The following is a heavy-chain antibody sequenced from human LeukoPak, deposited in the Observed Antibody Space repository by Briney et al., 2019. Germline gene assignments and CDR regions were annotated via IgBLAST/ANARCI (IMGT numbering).Heavy chain of an antibody. Sequence: GGTPRLSCAASGFTFSSYGMSWVRQAPGKGLEWVSAISGSGGSTYCADSVKSRFTISRDNAKNSLYLQMNSLRPEDTALYYCSTDPRLLIYWGHGTLVTVSS. V-gene: IGHV3-23*01. D-gene: IGHD2-8*01. CDR3: STDPRLLIY. CDR2: ISGSGGST. CDR1: GFTFSSYG. J-gene: IGHJ4*01.